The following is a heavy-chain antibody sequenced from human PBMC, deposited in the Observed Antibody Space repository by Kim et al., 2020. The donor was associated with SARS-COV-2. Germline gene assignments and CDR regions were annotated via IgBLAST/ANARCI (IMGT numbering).Heavy chain of an antibody. CDR3: ARDRVGTDQQYYYYYGMDV. D-gene: IGHD1-26*01. J-gene: IGHJ6*02. CDR1: GGTFSSYA. Sequence: SVKVSCKASGGTFSSYAISWVRQAPGQGLEWMGGIIPIFGTANYAHKFQGRVTITADESTSTAYMELSSLRSEDTAVYYCARDRVGTDQQYYYYYGMDVWGQGTTVTVSS. CDR2: IIPIFGTA. V-gene: IGHV1-69*13.